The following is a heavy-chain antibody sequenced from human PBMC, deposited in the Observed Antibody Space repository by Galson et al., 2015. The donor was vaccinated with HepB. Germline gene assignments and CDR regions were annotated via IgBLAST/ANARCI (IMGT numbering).Heavy chain of an antibody. CDR1: GYSFTTNW. V-gene: IGHV5-51*03. CDR3: ARLIKGSTYNTSHWYFDL. Sequence: QSGAEVKKPGESLKISCKGSGYSFTTNWIGWVRQMPGKGLEWIGIIYPGDSDTRYSPSFQGHVTVSVDKSISTAYPQWSSLKASDTAIFYCARLIKGSTYNTSHWYFDLWGRGTLVTVSS. J-gene: IGHJ2*01. CDR2: IYPGDSDT. D-gene: IGHD1-14*01.